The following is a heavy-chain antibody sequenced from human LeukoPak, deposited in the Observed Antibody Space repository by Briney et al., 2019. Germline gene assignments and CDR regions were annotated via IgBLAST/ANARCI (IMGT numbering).Heavy chain of an antibody. CDR2: IYTSGST. CDR3: AREGHYYDSSGYPNYYYYYMDV. CDR1: GGSISSGSYY. Sequence: PSQTLSLTGTVSGGSISSGSYYWSWIRQPAGKGLEWIGRIYTSGSTNYNPSLKSRVTISVDTSKNQFSLKLSSVTAADTAVYYCAREGHYYDSSGYPNYYYYYMDVWGKGTTVTVSS. V-gene: IGHV4-61*02. D-gene: IGHD3-22*01. J-gene: IGHJ6*03.